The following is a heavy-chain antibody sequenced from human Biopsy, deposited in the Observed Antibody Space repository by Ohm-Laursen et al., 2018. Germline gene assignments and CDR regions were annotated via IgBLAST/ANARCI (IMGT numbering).Heavy chain of an antibody. CDR3: ARDGIVVVPAAFHLDN. Sequence: SLRLSCAASGFMFSSYGMHWVRQAPGKGLEWVAVIYYDGLNKEYADSVKGRFTISRDNSKNTLFLRMNSLRAEDTAVYYCARDGIVVVPAAFHLDNWGPGTLVTVTS. V-gene: IGHV3-33*01. D-gene: IGHD2-2*01. J-gene: IGHJ4*02. CDR2: IYYDGLNK. CDR1: GFMFSSYG.